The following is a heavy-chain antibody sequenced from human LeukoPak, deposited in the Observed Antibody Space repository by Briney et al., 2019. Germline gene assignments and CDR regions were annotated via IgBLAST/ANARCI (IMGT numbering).Heavy chain of an antibody. Sequence: ASVKISCKVSGYTFTDYYMHWVQQAPGKGLEWMGLVDPEDGETIYAEKFQGRVTITADTSTDTAYMELSSLRSEDTAVYYCARVGSSWLDYWGQGTLVTVSS. V-gene: IGHV1-69-2*01. CDR1: GYTFTDYY. D-gene: IGHD6-13*01. CDR2: VDPEDGET. CDR3: ARVGSSWLDY. J-gene: IGHJ4*02.